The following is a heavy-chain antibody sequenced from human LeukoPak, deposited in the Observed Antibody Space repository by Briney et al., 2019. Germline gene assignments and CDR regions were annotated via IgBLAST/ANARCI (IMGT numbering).Heavy chain of an antibody. J-gene: IGHJ4*02. V-gene: IGHV4-34*01. Sequence: PSETLSLTCAVYGGSFSGYYWSWIRQPPGKGLEWIGEINHSGSTNYNPSLKSRVTISVDTSKNQISLKLSSVTAADTAVYYCARGYASNDFWSGYFLNFGYWGQGTLVTVSS. D-gene: IGHD3-3*01. CDR1: GGSFSGYY. CDR3: ARGYASNDFWSGYFLNFGY. CDR2: INHSGST.